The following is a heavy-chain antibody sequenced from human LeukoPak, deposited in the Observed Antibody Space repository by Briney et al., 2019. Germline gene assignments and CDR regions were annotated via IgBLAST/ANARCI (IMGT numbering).Heavy chain of an antibody. CDR3: TTHPRGAIRY. D-gene: IGHD2-21*01. Sequence: GGSLRLSCAASGFTFSNAWMSWVRQAPRKGLEWVGHIKSKTDGGTTDYAAPVKGRFTISRDDSKNTLYLQMNSLKTEDTAVYYCTTHPRGAIRYWGQGTLVTVSS. CDR1: GFTFSNAW. V-gene: IGHV3-15*01. J-gene: IGHJ4*02. CDR2: IKSKTDGGTT.